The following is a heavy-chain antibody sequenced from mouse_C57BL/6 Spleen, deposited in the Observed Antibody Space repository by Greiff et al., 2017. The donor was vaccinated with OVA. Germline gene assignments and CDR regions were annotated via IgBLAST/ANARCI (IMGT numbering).Heavy chain of an antibody. Sequence: QLQQPGTELVKPGASVKLSCKASGYTFASYWMHWVKQRPGQGLEWIGNINPSNGGTNYNEKFKSKATLTVDKSSSTAYMQLSSLTSEDSAVYYCAREGVVATDFDYWGQGTTLTVSS. V-gene: IGHV1-53*01. J-gene: IGHJ2*01. CDR2: INPSNGGT. CDR3: AREGVVATDFDY. D-gene: IGHD1-1*01. CDR1: GYTFASYW.